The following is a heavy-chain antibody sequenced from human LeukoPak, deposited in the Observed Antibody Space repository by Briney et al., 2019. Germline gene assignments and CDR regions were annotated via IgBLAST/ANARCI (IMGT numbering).Heavy chain of an antibody. D-gene: IGHD3-10*01. V-gene: IGHV3-23*01. J-gene: IGHJ6*02. CDR2: ISGSGGST. Sequence: PGGSLRLSCAASGLTFSSYAMSWARQAPGKGLEWVSAISGSGGSTYYADSVKGRFTISRDNSKNTLYLQMNSLRAEDTAVYYCAKGYYGSGTRPLYYYGMDVWGQGTTVIVSS. CDR1: GLTFSSYA. CDR3: AKGYYGSGTRPLYYYGMDV.